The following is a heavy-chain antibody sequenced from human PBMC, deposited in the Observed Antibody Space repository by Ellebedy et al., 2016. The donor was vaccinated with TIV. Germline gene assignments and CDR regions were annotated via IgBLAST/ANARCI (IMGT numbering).Heavy chain of an antibody. CDR3: ARGRSGGGNSVSYYYYMDV. V-gene: IGHV4-34*01. CDR1: GGSFSGYY. D-gene: IGHD4-23*01. CDR2: INHSGST. Sequence: SETLSLXXAVYGGSFSGYYWSWIRQPPGKGLEWIGEINHSGSTNYNPSLKSRVTISVDTSKNQFSLKLSSVTAADTAVYYCARGRSGGGNSVSYYYYMDVWGKGTTVTVSS. J-gene: IGHJ6*03.